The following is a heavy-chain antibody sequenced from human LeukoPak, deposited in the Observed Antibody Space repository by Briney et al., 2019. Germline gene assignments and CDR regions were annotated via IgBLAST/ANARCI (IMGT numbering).Heavy chain of an antibody. CDR3: ARAPGGRRAYYMDV. V-gene: IGHV4-61*02. Sequence: SQTLSLTCTVSGGSISSGSYYWSWIRQPAGKGLEWIGRIYTYESPNYNPSLKSRVTISVDTSKNQFSLKLTSVTAADTAVYFCARAPGGRRAYYMDVWGKGTTVTISS. CDR2: IYTYESP. D-gene: IGHD3-16*01. J-gene: IGHJ6*03. CDR1: GGSISSGSYY.